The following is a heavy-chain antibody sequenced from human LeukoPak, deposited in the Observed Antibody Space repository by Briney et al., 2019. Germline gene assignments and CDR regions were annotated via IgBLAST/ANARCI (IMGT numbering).Heavy chain of an antibody. CDR2: INSDGSSI. Sequence: GGSLRLSCAASGFTFSSHWMHWVRQAPGKGLVWVSRINSDGSSISYADSVKGRFTIFRDNAKNTLYLQMNSLRAEDTAVYYCARDAGLGVYYYFDYWGQGTLVTVSS. J-gene: IGHJ4*02. CDR3: ARDAGLGVYYYFDY. CDR1: GFTFSSHW. V-gene: IGHV3-74*01. D-gene: IGHD6-13*01.